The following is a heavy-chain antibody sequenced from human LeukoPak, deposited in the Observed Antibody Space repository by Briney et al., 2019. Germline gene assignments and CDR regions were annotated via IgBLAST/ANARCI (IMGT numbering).Heavy chain of an antibody. Sequence: SETLSLTCTVSGDSISRYYWSWIRQPPGKGPEWIGYIYYNGGTEYSPSLKSRVNISLDTSKNQFSLKLSSVTAADTAVYYCAVVGGYFDYWGQGILVAVSS. D-gene: IGHD3-10*01. J-gene: IGHJ4*02. V-gene: IGHV4-59*03. CDR1: GDSISRYY. CDR2: IYYNGGT. CDR3: AVVGGYFDY.